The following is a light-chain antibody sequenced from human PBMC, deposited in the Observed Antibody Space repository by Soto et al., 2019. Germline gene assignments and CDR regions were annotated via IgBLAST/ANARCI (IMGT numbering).Light chain of an antibody. J-gene: IGKJ3*01. CDR1: QSIDNW. V-gene: IGKV1-5*03. CDR2: QAS. Sequence: DIQMTQSPSTLSASLGDRVTITCRASQSIDNWLAWYQQKPGKAPKLLIYQASSLESGVPSRFSGSGSGTEFILTISSLQPDDFATYYCQQYNSYSLFTFGPGTKVDIK. CDR3: QQYNSYSLFT.